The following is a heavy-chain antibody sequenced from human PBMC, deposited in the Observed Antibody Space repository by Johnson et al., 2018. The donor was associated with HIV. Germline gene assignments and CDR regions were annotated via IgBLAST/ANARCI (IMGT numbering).Heavy chain of an antibody. CDR3: ARDRGRGSEDAFEI. Sequence: MQLVESGGGVVRPGGSLRLACAASGFTFDDYGMNWVRQAPGKGLEWVSGINWNGGSTGYADSVKGRSTISRDNAKNSLYLQMSSLGAEDTALYYCARDRGRGSEDAFEIWGQGTMVTVSS. CDR1: GFTFDDYG. D-gene: IGHD2-15*01. CDR2: INWNGGST. J-gene: IGHJ3*02. V-gene: IGHV3-20*04.